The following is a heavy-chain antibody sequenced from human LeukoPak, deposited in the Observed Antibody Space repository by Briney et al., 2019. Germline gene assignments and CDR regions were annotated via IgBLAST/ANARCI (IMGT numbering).Heavy chain of an antibody. Sequence: SVKVSCKASGGTFSSYTISWVRQAPGQGLEWMGRIIPILGIANYAQKFQGRVTITADKSTSTAYVELSSLRSEVTAVYYCARAGYGDYRLDYWGQGTLVTVSS. D-gene: IGHD4-17*01. CDR2: IIPILGIA. CDR1: GGTFSSYT. J-gene: IGHJ4*02. V-gene: IGHV1-69*02. CDR3: ARAGYGDYRLDY.